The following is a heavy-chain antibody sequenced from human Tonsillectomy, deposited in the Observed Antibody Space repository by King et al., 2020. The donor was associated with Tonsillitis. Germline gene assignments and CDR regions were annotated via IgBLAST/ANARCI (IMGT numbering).Heavy chain of an antibody. J-gene: IGHJ4*02. D-gene: IGHD3-10*01. CDR2: VSHDGDDT. V-gene: IGHV3-30*18. CDR3: VKSFGEYYYFGSGTNFFEF. Sequence: VQLVESGGGVTQPGSSLTLSCAASGFTFTAYALNWVRKAPGKGLEWVAFVSHDGDDTYYAESVRGRFTISRSNSRETIFLRMNSLRVEDTGVYYCVKSFGEYYYFGSGTNFFEFWGQGTLVTVSS. CDR1: GFTFTAYA.